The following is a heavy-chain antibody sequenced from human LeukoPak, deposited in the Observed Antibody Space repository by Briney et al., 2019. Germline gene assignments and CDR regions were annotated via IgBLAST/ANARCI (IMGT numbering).Heavy chain of an antibody. CDR3: ATTRIGTSGAFDI. CDR2: IYTSEST. Sequence: SETLSLTCTVSGGSISSYYRSWIRQPAGKGLEWIGRIYTSESTNYNPSLKSRVTMSVDTSKNQFSLKLSSVTAADTAVYYCATTRIGTSGAFDIWGQGTMVTVSS. D-gene: IGHD1-14*01. V-gene: IGHV4-4*07. CDR1: GGSISSYY. J-gene: IGHJ3*02.